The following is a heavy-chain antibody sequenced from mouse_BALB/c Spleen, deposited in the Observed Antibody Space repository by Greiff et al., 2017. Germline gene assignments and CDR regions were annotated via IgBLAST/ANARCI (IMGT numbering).Heavy chain of an antibody. V-gene: IGHV1S29*02. CDR2: IYPYNGGT. CDR1: GYTFTDYN. J-gene: IGHJ2*01. D-gene: IGHD4-1*01. CDR3: ASGTGTYYFDY. Sequence: VQLQQSGPELVKPGASVKISCKASGYTFTDYNMHWVKQSHGKSLEWIGYIYPYNGGTGYNQKFKSKATLTVDNSSSTAYMELRSLTSEDSAVYYCASGTGTYYFDYWGQGTTLTVSS.